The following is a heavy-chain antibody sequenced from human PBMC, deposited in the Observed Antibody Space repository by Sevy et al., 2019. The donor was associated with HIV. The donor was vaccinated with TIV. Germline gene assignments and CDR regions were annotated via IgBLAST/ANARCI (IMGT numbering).Heavy chain of an antibody. Sequence: GGSLRLSCAASGFTLSTYWMHWVRQVPGKGLEWVSRINSDGSTTTYADSVKGRFTISRDNAKNTLFLQMNSLRADDTAVYYCARTEGSNSTRHFDYWGQGTLVTVSS. V-gene: IGHV3-74*01. D-gene: IGHD2-2*01. CDR3: ARTEGSNSTRHFDY. CDR1: GFTLSTYW. CDR2: INSDGSTT. J-gene: IGHJ4*02.